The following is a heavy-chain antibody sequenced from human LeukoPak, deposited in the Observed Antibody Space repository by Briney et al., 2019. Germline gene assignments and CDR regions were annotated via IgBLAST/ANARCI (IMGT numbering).Heavy chain of an antibody. Sequence: ASVKVSCKASGYTFTSYGISWVRQAPGQGLEWMGWISAYNGNTNYAQTLQGRVTMTTDTSTSTAYMELRSLRSDDTAVYYCARDRKSEITMFRETCFDPGGQGTLVTVSS. CDR2: ISAYNGNT. CDR1: GYTFTSYG. CDR3: ARDRKSEITMFRETCFDP. V-gene: IGHV1-18*01. J-gene: IGHJ5*02. D-gene: IGHD3-10*01.